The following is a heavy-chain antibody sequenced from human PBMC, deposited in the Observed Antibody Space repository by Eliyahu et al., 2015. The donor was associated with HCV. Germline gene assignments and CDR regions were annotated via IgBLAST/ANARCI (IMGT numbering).Heavy chain of an antibody. V-gene: IGHV3-74*01. CDR3: ARDGSGSYWEPRTNRLDP. Sequence: EMQLVESGGGLVQPGGSLRLSCAASGFTFRSXWMYWVRQAPGKGLKWVSRINSDGTNTNYADSVKGRFTISRDNAKNTMFLQMNSLRAEDTAVYYCARDGSGSYWEPRTNRLDPWGQGTLVTVSS. CDR2: INSDGTNT. J-gene: IGHJ5*02. D-gene: IGHD3-10*01. CDR1: GFTFRSXW.